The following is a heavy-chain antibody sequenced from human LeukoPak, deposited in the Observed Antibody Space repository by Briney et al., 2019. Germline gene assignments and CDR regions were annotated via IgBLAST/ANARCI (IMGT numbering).Heavy chain of an antibody. CDR3: ARSWGSVGATVAVFDY. CDR2: ISSSGSTI. V-gene: IGHV3-48*04. CDR1: GFTFSSYG. D-gene: IGHD1-26*01. J-gene: IGHJ4*02. Sequence: PGGSLRLSCAASGFTFSSYGMHWVRQAPGKGLEWVSYISSSGSTIYYADSVRGRFTISRDNAKNSLYLQMNSLRAEDTAVFYCARSWGSVGATVAVFDYWGQGTLVTVSS.